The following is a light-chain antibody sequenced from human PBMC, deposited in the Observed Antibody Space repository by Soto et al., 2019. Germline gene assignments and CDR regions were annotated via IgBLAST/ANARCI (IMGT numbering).Light chain of an antibody. CDR2: EVS. V-gene: IGLV2-8*01. CDR1: SSDVGGCNY. CDR3: NSYARGNTWV. J-gene: IGLJ3*02. Sequence: QSALTQPPSASGSPGQSVTISCTGTSSDVGGCNYASWYQHHPGKAPKLMIYEVSQRPSGGPDRFSGSKSGNTASLTVCGLQAEDEADEYCNSYARGNTWVFGGGTKLTVL.